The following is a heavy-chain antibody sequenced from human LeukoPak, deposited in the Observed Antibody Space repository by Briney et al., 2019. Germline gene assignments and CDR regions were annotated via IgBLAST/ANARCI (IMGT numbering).Heavy chain of an antibody. J-gene: IGHJ4*02. CDR1: GFTFSSYW. CDR3: ASIAAAGPSDY. CDR2: INSDGSST. D-gene: IGHD6-13*01. V-gene: IGHV3-74*01. Sequence: GGSLRLSCAASGFTFSSYWMHWVRQAPGKGLVWVSRINSDGSSTSYADSVKGRFTISRDNAKNTLYLQMNSLRAEDTAVYYCASIAAAGPSDYWGQGTLVTVSS.